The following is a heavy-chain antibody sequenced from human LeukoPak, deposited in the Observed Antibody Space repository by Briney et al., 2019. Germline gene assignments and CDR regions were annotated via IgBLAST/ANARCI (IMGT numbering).Heavy chain of an antibody. D-gene: IGHD5-12*01. CDR3: AKPRLRGGYLFDY. V-gene: IGHV3-30*18. CDR1: GFTFSSYG. Sequence: GRSLRLSCAASGFTFSSYGMHWVRQAPGKGLEWMAVVSDDGSNKYYEDSVRGRFTISRDNSENTLYLQMSSLRDEDTAVYYCAKPRLRGGYLFDYWGRGTLVTVSS. J-gene: IGHJ4*02. CDR2: VSDDGSNK.